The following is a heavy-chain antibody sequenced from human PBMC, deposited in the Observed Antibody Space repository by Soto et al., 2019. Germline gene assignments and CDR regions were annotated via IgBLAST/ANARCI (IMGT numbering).Heavy chain of an antibody. CDR2: ISNNGDTA. J-gene: IGHJ4*02. D-gene: IGHD3-16*02. Sequence: ESGGGLVQPGGSLTLSCAPSGFTFSSYAMVWVRQAAEKGLEWVASISNNGDTAYYADSVKGRFTISRGNSENTLYLQMNGLRADDTALYFCAKSRVFIGAIVTLLDSWGQGTQVTVSS. CDR1: GFTFSSYA. CDR3: AKSRVFIGAIVTLLDS. V-gene: IGHV3-23*01.